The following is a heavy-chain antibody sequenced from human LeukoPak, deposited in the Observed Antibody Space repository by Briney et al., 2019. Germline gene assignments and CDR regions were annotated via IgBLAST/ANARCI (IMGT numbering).Heavy chain of an antibody. CDR2: IYHSGST. CDR3: ARGYDSSGYYAYYFDY. Sequence: PSETLSLTCTVSGYSISSGYYWGWIRQPPGKGLEGIGSIYHSGSTYYNPSLKSRVTISVDTSKNQFSLKLSSVTAADTAVYYCARGYDSSGYYAYYFDYWGQGTLVTVSS. D-gene: IGHD3-22*01. CDR1: GYSISSGYY. J-gene: IGHJ4*02. V-gene: IGHV4-38-2*02.